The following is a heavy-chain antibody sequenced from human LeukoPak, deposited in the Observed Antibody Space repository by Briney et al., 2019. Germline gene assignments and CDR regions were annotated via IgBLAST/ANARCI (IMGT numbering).Heavy chain of an antibody. CDR1: GGSFSVYY. CDR3: ARRRKYYDFWSGYSGMDV. CDR2: INHIVGT. Sequence: SETLSLTCAVYGGSFSVYYWSWIRQPPGKGLEWIWQINHIVGTNYNPSLTSRVTISVDTSKNQFSLKLSSVTAADTAVYYCARRRKYYDFWSGYSGMDVWGQGTTVTVSS. D-gene: IGHD3-3*01. J-gene: IGHJ6*02. V-gene: IGHV4-34*01.